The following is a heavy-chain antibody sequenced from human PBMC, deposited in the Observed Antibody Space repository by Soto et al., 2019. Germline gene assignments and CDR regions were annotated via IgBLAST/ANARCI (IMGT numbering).Heavy chain of an antibody. CDR1: GQSFSGPS. V-gene: IGHV4-34*01. D-gene: IGHD1-1*01. J-gene: IGHJ4*02. CDR3: ARGSGIVALPGELEDVKYDY. Sequence: QVQLQQWGAGLVKPSETLSLSCAVYGQSFSGPSWAWIRQPPGKGLARIGEINESGSTYYNPSLKSRVTNSTDTSNNLCSLKLSSVSAAETAAYFCARGSGIVALPGELEDVKYDYWGQGTLVNVSS. CDR2: INESGST.